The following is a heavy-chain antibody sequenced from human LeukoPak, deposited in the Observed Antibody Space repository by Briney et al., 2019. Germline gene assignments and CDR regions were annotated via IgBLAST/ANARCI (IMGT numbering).Heavy chain of an antibody. Sequence: AASVKVSCKASGSTFTSYGISWVRQAPGQGLEWMGWISAYNGNTNYAQKLQGRVTMTTDTSTSTAYMELRSLRSDDTAVYYCARNSNYGYYFDYWGQGTLVTVSS. CDR2: ISAYNGNT. J-gene: IGHJ4*02. V-gene: IGHV1-18*01. CDR1: GSTFTSYG. CDR3: ARNSNYGYYFDY. D-gene: IGHD4-11*01.